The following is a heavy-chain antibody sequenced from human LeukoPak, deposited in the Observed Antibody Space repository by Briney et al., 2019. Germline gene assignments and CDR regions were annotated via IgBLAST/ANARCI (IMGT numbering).Heavy chain of an antibody. D-gene: IGHD6-13*01. J-gene: IGHJ4*02. CDR3: AKDRGYIAAAGTED. Sequence: GGSLRLSCAASGFTFDDYAIHWVRQAPGKGLEWVSGISWNSGSIGYADSVKGRFTISRDNAKNSLYLQMNSLRAEDTALYYCAKDRGYIAAAGTEDWGQGTLVTVSS. CDR2: ISWNSGSI. V-gene: IGHV3-9*01. CDR1: GFTFDDYA.